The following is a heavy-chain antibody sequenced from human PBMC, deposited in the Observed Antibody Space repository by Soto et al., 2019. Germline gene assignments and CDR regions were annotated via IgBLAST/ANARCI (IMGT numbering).Heavy chain of an antibody. D-gene: IGHD2-2*01. CDR2: IDSSDPYT. J-gene: IGHJ6*02. CDR3: ASSPRGYCSSTSCRELGNYYGMDV. V-gene: IGHV5-10-1*01. Sequence: GESLKISCKGSGYSFTSYWISWVRQMPGKGLEWMGRIDSSDPYTNYSSSFQGHVTISADKSISTAYPQWSSLKASDTAMYYCASSPRGYCSSTSCRELGNYYGMDVWGQGTTVTVSS. CDR1: GYSFTSYW.